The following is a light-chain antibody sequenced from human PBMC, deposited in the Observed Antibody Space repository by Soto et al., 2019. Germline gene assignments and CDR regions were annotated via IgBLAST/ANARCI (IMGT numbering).Light chain of an antibody. Sequence: QSALTQPASVSGSPGQSITISCTGTSSDVGSYNLVSWYQQHPGKAPKLMIYEVSKRPSGVSNRFSGSKSGNTASLTFSGLQAEDEADYYCCSYAGSSTDVVFGGGTKVTVL. J-gene: IGLJ2*01. V-gene: IGLV2-23*02. CDR2: EVS. CDR1: SSDVGSYNL. CDR3: CSYAGSSTDVV.